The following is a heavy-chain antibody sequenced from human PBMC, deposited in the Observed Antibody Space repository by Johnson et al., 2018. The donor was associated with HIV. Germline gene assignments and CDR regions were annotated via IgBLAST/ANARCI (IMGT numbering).Heavy chain of an antibody. J-gene: IGHJ3*02. V-gene: IGHV3-30-3*01. D-gene: IGHD6-19*01. CDR2: ISYDGSNK. CDR3: AKVARYGGSGWVDAFDI. Sequence: QEQLVVSGGGLVKPGGSPRLSCAASGFTFSDHYMAWIRQAPGKGLEWVAVISYDGSNKYYADSVKGRFTISRDNSKNTLYLQMSSLRPEDTAVYYCAKVARYGGSGWVDAFDIWGQGTMVTVSS. CDR1: GFTFSDHY.